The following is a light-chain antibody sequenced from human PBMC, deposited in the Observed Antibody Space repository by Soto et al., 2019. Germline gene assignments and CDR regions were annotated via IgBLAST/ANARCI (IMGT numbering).Light chain of an antibody. CDR2: GAS. CDR3: QQYNSWPPIT. J-gene: IGKJ5*01. V-gene: IGKV3-15*01. CDR1: ESVSSN. Sequence: VLVTQSPATLSVSPGERATLSCRASESVSSNLAWYQQRPGQAPRLVIYGASTRATGIPARFSGGGSGTEFTLTISSLQSEDFAVYYCQQYNSWPPITFGQGTRLEI.